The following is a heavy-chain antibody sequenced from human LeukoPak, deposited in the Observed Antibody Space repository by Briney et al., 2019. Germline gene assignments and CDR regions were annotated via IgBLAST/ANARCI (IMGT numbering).Heavy chain of an antibody. CDR2: IYYSGST. V-gene: IGHV4-59*01. CDR3: ASANYYYYYYMDV. CDR1: GGSISSYY. J-gene: IGHJ6*03. Sequence: SETLSLTCTVSGGSISSYYWSWIRQPPGKGLEWVGYIYYSGSTNYNPSLKSRVTISVDTSKNQFSLKLSSVTAADTAVYYCASANYYYYYYMDVWGKGTTVTVSS.